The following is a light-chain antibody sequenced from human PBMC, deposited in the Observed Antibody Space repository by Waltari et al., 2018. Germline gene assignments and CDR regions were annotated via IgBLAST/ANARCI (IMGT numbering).Light chain of an antibody. J-gene: IGKJ3*01. Sequence: DIQMTQSPSFLSASVGDRVTITCRASQRISSYLNWYQMKPGKAPELLFYGASTVQSGVPSRFSGSGFGTDFTLTISSLQPEDFATYYCQQTYNLITFGPGTKVDLK. CDR3: QQTYNLIT. CDR2: GAS. V-gene: IGKV1-39*01. CDR1: QRISSY.